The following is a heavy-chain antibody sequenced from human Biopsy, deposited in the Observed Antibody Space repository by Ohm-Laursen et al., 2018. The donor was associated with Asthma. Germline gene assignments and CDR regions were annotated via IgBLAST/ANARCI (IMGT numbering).Heavy chain of an antibody. J-gene: IGHJ6*02. V-gene: IGHV4-39*01. CDR2: NYYSGTT. D-gene: IGHD6-13*01. CDR3: VRGSSSWHHGPFHYYYGMDV. Sequence: GTLSLTCSLSSGSDGYMRSGNYYWGWNRQPPGKGLEWIGSNYYSGTTYYNPSLESRVTVSADTSKKQFPLKLTSATAADTAVYYCVRGSSSWHHGPFHYYYGMDVWGQGTTATVSS. CDR1: SGSDGYMRSGNYY.